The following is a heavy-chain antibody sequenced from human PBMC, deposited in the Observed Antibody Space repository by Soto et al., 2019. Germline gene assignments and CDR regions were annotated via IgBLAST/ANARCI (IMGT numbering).Heavy chain of an antibody. CDR3: ARVRYFDPYAFDI. V-gene: IGHV3-74*01. Sequence: GGSLRLSCAASGFTFSSYWMHWVRQAPGKGLVWVSRINSDASSTSYADSVKGRFTISRDNAKNTLYLQMNSLRAEDTAVYYCARVRYFDPYAFDIWGQGTMVTVSS. CDR1: GFTFSSYW. J-gene: IGHJ3*02. CDR2: INSDASST. D-gene: IGHD3-9*01.